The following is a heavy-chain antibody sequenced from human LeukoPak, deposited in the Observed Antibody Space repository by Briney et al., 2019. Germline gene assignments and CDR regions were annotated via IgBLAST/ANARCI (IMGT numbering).Heavy chain of an antibody. J-gene: IGHJ5*02. D-gene: IGHD6-13*01. CDR1: GFTSSSYS. V-gene: IGHV3-21*01. Sequence: GGSLRLSCAASGFTSSSYSMNWVRQAPGKGLEWVSSISSSSSYIYYADSVKGRFTISRDNAKKSLYMQMNSLRAEDTAVYYCARGGYSSSWYYNWFDPWGQGTLVTVSS. CDR2: ISSSSSYI. CDR3: ARGGYSSSWYYNWFDP.